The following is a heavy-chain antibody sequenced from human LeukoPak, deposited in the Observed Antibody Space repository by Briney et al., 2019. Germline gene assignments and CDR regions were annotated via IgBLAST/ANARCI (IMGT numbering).Heavy chain of an antibody. Sequence: GGSLRLSCAASGFTFDDYAMHWVRQAPGKGLEWVSGISWNSGSIGYADSVKGRFTISRDNAKNSLYLQMNSLRAEDTALYYCAKSPDSGWGDYFDYWGQGTLVTVSS. V-gene: IGHV3-9*01. CDR2: ISWNSGSI. J-gene: IGHJ4*02. D-gene: IGHD6-19*01. CDR3: AKSPDSGWGDYFDY. CDR1: GFTFDDYA.